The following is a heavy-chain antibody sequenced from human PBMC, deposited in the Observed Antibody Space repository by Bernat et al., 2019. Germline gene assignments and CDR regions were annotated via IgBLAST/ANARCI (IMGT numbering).Heavy chain of an antibody. D-gene: IGHD2-2*02. CDR3: ARGGDIVVVPAAILMGMDV. CDR2: IDSGGST. J-gene: IGHJ6*02. CDR1: GFTVSTNY. Sequence: EVQLVETGGGLIQPGGSLRLSCPASGFTVSTNYMSWVRQAPGKGLGWVSGIDSGGSTYYADSVKGRFTISRDNSKSTLYLQMNSLGDEDTAVYYCARGGDIVVVPAAILMGMDVWGQGTTVTVSS. V-gene: IGHV3-53*05.